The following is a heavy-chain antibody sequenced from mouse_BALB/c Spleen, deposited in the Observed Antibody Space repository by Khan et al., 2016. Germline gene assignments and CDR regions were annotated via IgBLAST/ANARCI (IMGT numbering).Heavy chain of an antibody. J-gene: IGHJ4*01. Sequence: QVRLQQSGAELAKPGASVKMSCKASGYTFTSYWMHWVKRRPGQGLEWIGYINPSTGYTEYNQTFKDKATLTADKSSSTAYMQLSSLTSEDSAVYYCARYYRYDLYYYAMDYWGQGTSVTVSS. CDR3: ARYYRYDLYYYAMDY. V-gene: IGHV1-7*01. CDR1: GYTFTSYW. CDR2: INPSTGYT. D-gene: IGHD2-14*01.